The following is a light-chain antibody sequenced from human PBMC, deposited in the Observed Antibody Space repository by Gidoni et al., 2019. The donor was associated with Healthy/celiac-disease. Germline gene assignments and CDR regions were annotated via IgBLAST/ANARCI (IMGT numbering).Light chain of an antibody. CDR3: QQSYSTPYT. V-gene: IGKV1-39*01. CDR2: AAS. CDR1: QSISSY. Sequence: DIPLTQSPSSLSASVGDRVTITCRASQSISSYLNWYQQKPGKAPKLLIYAASSLQSGVPSRVSGSGSGTDFTLTISSLQPEDFATYYCQQSYSTPYTFGQXTKLEIK. J-gene: IGKJ2*01.